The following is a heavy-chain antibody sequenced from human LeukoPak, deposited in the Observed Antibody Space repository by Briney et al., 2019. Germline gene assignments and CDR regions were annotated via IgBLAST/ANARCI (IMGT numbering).Heavy chain of an antibody. CDR2: ISGSGTAT. D-gene: IGHD3-22*01. V-gene: IGHV3-48*01. CDR3: ARDFYDSSGYSQDF. J-gene: IGHJ4*02. Sequence: GGSLRLSCGASGFTFRTYSMNWVRQAPGKGLEWVSYISGSGTATYYADSVKGRFTISRDNAKNSLYLQMNSLRAEDTAVCYCARDFYDSSGYSQDFWGQGTLVIVSS. CDR1: GFTFRTYS.